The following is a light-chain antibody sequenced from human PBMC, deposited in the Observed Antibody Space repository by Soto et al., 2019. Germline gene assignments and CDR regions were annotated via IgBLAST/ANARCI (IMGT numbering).Light chain of an antibody. CDR2: AVS. CDR1: SSDVGANIF. J-gene: IGLJ1*01. Sequence: QSVLTQPASVSGSPGQSITISCTGTSSDVGANIFVSWHQQHPGKAPKLMIYAVSSRPSGVSYRFSGSKSGNTASLTISGLQAEDEADYYCCSYAGSSTSYVFGTGTESPS. CDR3: CSYAGSSTSYV. V-gene: IGLV2-23*02.